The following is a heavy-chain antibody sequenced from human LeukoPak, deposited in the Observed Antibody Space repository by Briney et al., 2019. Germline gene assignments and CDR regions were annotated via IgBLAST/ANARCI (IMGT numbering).Heavy chain of an antibody. V-gene: IGHV4-39*01. CDR1: GGSISSSSYY. J-gene: IGHJ6*02. CDR2: IYYSGST. Sequence: SETLSLTCTVSGGSISSSSYYWGWIRQPPGKGLEWIGSIYYSGSTYYNPSLKSRVTISVDTSKNQFSLKLSSVTAADTAVYYCARRLTGYCSGGSCYSVGPYGMDVWGQGTTVTVSS. CDR3: ARRLTGYCSGGSCYSVGPYGMDV. D-gene: IGHD2-15*01.